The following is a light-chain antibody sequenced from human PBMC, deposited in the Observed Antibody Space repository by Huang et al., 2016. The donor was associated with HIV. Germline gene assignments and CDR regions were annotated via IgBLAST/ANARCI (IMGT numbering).Light chain of an antibody. Sequence: EIVMTQSPATLSVSPGQRVTLSCRANRSVSTNLAWYPQRHGQAPRLLIYGSSTRAVGFPARFRGSGSGTDFSLTISSPQSENFALYYCHKYSKWLLSFGGGTRV. CDR3: HKYSKWLLS. CDR2: GSS. CDR1: RSVSTN. V-gene: IGKV3-15*01. J-gene: IGKJ4*01.